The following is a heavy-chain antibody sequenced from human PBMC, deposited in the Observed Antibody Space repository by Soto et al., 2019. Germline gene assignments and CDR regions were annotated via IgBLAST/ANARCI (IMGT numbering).Heavy chain of an antibody. J-gene: IGHJ5*02. CDR2: ITSSSTYI. CDR1: GGTFSSFA. D-gene: IGHD1-26*01. Sequence: SCKASGGTFSSFAMSWVRQAPGKGLEWVSSITSSSTYIYYADSVKGRFTISRDNAKNSLYLQMNSLRAEDTAVYYCARDVGRGLDPWGQGTLVTVSS. V-gene: IGHV3-21*01. CDR3: ARDVGRGLDP.